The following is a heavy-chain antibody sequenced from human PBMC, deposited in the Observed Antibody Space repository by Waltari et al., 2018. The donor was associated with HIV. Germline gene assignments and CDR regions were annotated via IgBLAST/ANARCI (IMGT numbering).Heavy chain of an antibody. V-gene: IGHV4-39*01. Sequence: QLQLQESGPGLVKPSATRSLVCTVSGGSISSSSYYWGWIRQPPGKGLDWIGSIYYSGSTYYNPSLKSRVTISVDTSKNQFSLKLSSVTAADTAVYYCARPYSSSWYYFDYWGQGTLVTVSS. CDR1: GGSISSSSYY. D-gene: IGHD6-13*01. CDR3: ARPYSSSWYYFDY. J-gene: IGHJ4*02. CDR2: IYYSGST.